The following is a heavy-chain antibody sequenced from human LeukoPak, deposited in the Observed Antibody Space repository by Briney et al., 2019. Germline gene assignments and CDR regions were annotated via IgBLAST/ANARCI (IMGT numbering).Heavy chain of an antibody. J-gene: IGHJ5*02. CDR2: ISGNSSYI. Sequence: GGSLRLSCAASGFTLITYSINWVRQAPGKGLEWVSSISGNSSYIYYADSVKGRFTISRDNARNSLYLQMNNLRAEDTAVYYCARDDIEANWFDPWGQGTLVTVSS. CDR3: ARDDIEANWFDP. CDR1: GFTLITYS. V-gene: IGHV3-21*01.